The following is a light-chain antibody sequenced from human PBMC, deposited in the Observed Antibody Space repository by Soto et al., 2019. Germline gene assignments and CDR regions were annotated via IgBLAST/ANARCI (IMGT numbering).Light chain of an antibody. V-gene: IGKV1-5*01. CDR3: HQYTDYPT. J-gene: IGKJ4*02. CDR1: QSIAPW. Sequence: DIQMTQSPSTLSASVGDRVTITCRATQSIAPWLAWYQQKPGTAPKLLIYDVSKLLTGVPSRFSGSGSGTEFSLTISSLQPDDVATYYCHQYTDYPTFGMGTKVEVK. CDR2: DVS.